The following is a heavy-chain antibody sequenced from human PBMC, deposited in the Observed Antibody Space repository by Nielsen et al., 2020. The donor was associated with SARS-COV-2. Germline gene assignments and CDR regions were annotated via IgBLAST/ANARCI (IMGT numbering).Heavy chain of an antibody. CDR2: IRSKANNYAT. Sequence: GESLKISCAASGFTLSDSAMHWVRQASGKGLEWVGRIRSKANNYATSYTAPVKGKFTISRDDSKNTAYLQMNNLRTEDTAVYYCTRVNPTSGSWFDALDIWGQGTMVTVSS. CDR1: GFTLSDSA. CDR3: TRVNPTSGSWFDALDI. J-gene: IGHJ3*02. V-gene: IGHV3-73*01. D-gene: IGHD6-13*01.